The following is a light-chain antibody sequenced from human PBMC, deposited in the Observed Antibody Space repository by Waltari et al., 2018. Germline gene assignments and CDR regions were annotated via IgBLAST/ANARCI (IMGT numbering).Light chain of an antibody. CDR3: QSADFSGRYVV. CDR1: ALPKQF. Sequence: YELTQAPSMSVSPGQAARITCSGDALPKQFAHWYQQKPGQAPLLVISKDNERPSGVPDRFSGASSGTTVTLTINGVQPDDEADYYCQSADFSGRYVVFGGGTKLTVL. J-gene: IGLJ2*01. CDR2: KDN. V-gene: IGLV3-25*03.